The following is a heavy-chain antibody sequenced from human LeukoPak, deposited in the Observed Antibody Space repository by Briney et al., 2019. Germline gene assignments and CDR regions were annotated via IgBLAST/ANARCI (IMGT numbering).Heavy chain of an antibody. CDR2: ISESSSTI. J-gene: IGHJ4*02. CDR3: ARDGLVRGVSDY. D-gene: IGHD3-10*01. Sequence: GGSLRLSCAASGFTFSGYSMNWVRQAPGKGLECVSYISESSSTIYYADSVRGRFTISRDNAKNSLYLQMNSLRDEDTAVYYCARDGLVRGVSDYWGQGTLVTVSS. CDR1: GFTFSGYS. V-gene: IGHV3-48*02.